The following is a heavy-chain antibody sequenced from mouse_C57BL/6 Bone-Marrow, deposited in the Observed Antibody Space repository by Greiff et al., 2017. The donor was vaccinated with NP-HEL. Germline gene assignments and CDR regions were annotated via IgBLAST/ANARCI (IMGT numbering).Heavy chain of an antibody. V-gene: IGHV1-64*01. D-gene: IGHD1-1*01. Sequence: QVQLQQPGAELVKPGASVKLSCKASGYTFTSYWMHWVKQRPGQGLEWIGMIHPNSGSTNYNEKFKSKATLTVDKSSSTAYMQLSSLTSEDSEGFQCESSRGYGRSYRFAYWGQGTLVTVSA. J-gene: IGHJ3*01. CDR1: GYTFTSYW. CDR2: IHPNSGST. CDR3: ESSRGYGRSYRFAY.